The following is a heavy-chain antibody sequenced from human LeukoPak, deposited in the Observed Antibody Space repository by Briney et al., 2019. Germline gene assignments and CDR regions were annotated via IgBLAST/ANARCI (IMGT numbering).Heavy chain of an antibody. CDR1: GGSISSSAYH. D-gene: IGHD1-1*01. V-gene: IGHV4-39*02. J-gene: IGHJ5*02. CDR3: AREIQP. Sequence: SETLSLTCSVSGGSISSSAYHWGWIRQPPGKGLEWIGSVFYSGSTYCNPSLKSRVTISMDTSKNQFSLNLNSVTAADTAVYYCAREIQPWGQGTLVTVSS. CDR2: VFYSGST.